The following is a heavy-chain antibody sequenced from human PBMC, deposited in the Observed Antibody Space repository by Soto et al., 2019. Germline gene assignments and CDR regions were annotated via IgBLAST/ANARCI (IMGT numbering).Heavy chain of an antibody. Sequence: SETLSLTCTVSGGSISSSSYYWGWIRQPPGKGLEWIGSIYYSGSTYYNPSLKSRVTISVDTSKNQFSLKLSSVTAADTAVYYCARQEGRTYYDFWSGYLPRMDVWGQGTTVTVSS. CDR3: ARQEGRTYYDFWSGYLPRMDV. CDR1: GGSISSSSYY. V-gene: IGHV4-39*01. D-gene: IGHD3-3*01. J-gene: IGHJ6*02. CDR2: IYYSGST.